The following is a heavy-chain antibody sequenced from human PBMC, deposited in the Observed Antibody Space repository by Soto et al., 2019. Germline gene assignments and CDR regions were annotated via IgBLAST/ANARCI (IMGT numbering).Heavy chain of an antibody. V-gene: IGHV2-5*02. Sequence: QITLKESGPTLVKPTQTLTLTCTFSGFSLTTSGVGVGWIRQPPGKALEWLALIYWDDDKRYSPSLKSRLSITQDTSKNQGVLTMTNIGPADTATIFRAHRTTTVTTVTLRFDPWGQGTLVTVSS. CDR2: IYWDDDK. CDR1: GFSLTTSGVG. D-gene: IGHD4-17*01. J-gene: IGHJ5*02. CDR3: AHRTTTVTTVTLRFDP.